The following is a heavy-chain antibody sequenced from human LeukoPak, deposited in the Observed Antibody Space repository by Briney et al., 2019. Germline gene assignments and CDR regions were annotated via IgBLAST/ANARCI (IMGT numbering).Heavy chain of an antibody. D-gene: IGHD5-12*01. CDR3: ARGAVGYDDRYYFDY. Sequence: ASVKVSCKASGYTFTSYGISWVRQAPGQGLEWMGWISAYNGNTNYAQKLQGRVTMTTDTSTSTAYMELRSLRSDDTAVYYCARGAVGYDDRYYFDYWGQGTLVTVSS. CDR1: GYTFTSYG. V-gene: IGHV1-18*01. CDR2: ISAYNGNT. J-gene: IGHJ4*02.